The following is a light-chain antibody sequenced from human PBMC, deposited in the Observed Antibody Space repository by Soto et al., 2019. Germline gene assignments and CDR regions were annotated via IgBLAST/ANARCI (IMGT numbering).Light chain of an antibody. CDR1: QSVSSSY. V-gene: IGKV3-20*01. CDR3: QLYGNSPKT. Sequence: EIVLTQSSGTLSLSPGERATLSCRASQSVSSSYLAWYQQKPGQAPRLLIYGASSRATGIPDRFSGSGSGTDFTLTVSRLEPEDFAVYYCQLYGNSPKTFGQGTKVDI. CDR2: GAS. J-gene: IGKJ1*01.